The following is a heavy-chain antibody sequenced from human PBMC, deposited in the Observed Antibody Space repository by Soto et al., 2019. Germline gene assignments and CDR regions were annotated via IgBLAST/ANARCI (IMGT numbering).Heavy chain of an antibody. V-gene: IGHV1-18*01. D-gene: IGHD5-12*01. J-gene: IGHJ4*02. CDR3: ARDNHGYRGYELDTVRENYFDY. CDR1: GYTFTSYG. CDR2: ISAYNGNT. Sequence: QVQLVQSGAEVKKPGASVKVSCKASGYTFTSYGISWVRQAPGQGLEWMGWISAYNGNTNYAQKLQGRVTMTTDTSTSTSYMELRRLRSDDPAVYYCARDNHGYRGYELDTVRENYFDYSGQGTLVTVSA.